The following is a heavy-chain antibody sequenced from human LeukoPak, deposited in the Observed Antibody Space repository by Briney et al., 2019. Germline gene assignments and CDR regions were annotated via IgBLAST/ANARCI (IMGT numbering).Heavy chain of an antibody. CDR1: GFTFSSYA. CDR3: SYYYGMDV. V-gene: IGHV3-30-3*01. CDR2: ISYDGSNK. J-gene: IGHJ6*02. Sequence: GGSLRPSCAASGFTFSSYAMHWVRQAPGKGLEWVAVISYDGSNKYYADSVKGRFTISRDNSKNTLYLQMNSLRAEDTAVYYCSYYYGMDVWGQGTTVTVSS.